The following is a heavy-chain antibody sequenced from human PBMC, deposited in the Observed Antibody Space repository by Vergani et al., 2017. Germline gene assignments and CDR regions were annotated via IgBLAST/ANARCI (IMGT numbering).Heavy chain of an antibody. CDR2: IIPIFGTA. D-gene: IGHD3-3*01. CDR3: AGGGITIFGVVMGGALDY. V-gene: IGHV1-69*01. Sequence: QVQLVQSGAEVKKPGSSVKVSCKASGGTFSSYAISWVRQAPGQGLEWMGGIIPIFGTANYAQKFQGRVTINADESTSTVYMELSSLRSEDTGVYYCAGGGITIFGVVMGGALDYWGQGTLVTVSS. J-gene: IGHJ4*02. CDR1: GGTFSSYA.